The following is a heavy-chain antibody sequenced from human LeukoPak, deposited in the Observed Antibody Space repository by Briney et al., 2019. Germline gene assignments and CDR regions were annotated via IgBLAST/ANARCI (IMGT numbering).Heavy chain of an antibody. CDR1: GFAFRAHA. V-gene: IGHV3-23*01. CDR3: AKDYYESSGSSLHFDY. J-gene: IGHJ4*02. Sequence: GGSLRLSCVASGFAFRAHAMSWVRQAPGKGLEWVSVISGRGGSAHYADSVKGRFTISRDNSKNTLYLQMNSLRDEDTAVYYCAKDYYESSGSSLHFDYWGQGTLVTVSS. D-gene: IGHD3-22*01. CDR2: ISGRGGSA.